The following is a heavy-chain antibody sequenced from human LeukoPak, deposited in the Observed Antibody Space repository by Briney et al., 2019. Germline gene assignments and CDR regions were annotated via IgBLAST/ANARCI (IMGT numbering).Heavy chain of an antibody. J-gene: IGHJ4*02. CDR2: IYHSDST. Sequence: PSETLSLTCAVSRGSISSGGYSWSWIRQPPGKGLEWIGDIYHSDSTYYNPSLKSRVTISVDRSKNQFSLRLSSVTAADTAVYYCARGQWLTRHYFDYWGQGTLVTVSS. D-gene: IGHD5-12*01. V-gene: IGHV4-30-2*01. CDR3: ARGQWLTRHYFDY. CDR1: RGSISSGGYS.